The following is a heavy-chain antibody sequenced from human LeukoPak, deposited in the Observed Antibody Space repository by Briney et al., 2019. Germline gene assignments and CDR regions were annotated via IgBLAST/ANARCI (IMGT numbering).Heavy chain of an antibody. V-gene: IGHV3-30*04. D-gene: IGHD1-1*01. CDR1: GFTFSSYA. J-gene: IGHJ3*02. Sequence: PGGSLRLSCVASGFTFSSYAMHWVRQAPGKGLEWVAVISYDGSYMSYADSVKGRFTISRDNSKNTLYVQMNSLRAENTAVYYCARGQYWRVQRHAFDIWGQGTMVTVSS. CDR3: ARGQYWRVQRHAFDI. CDR2: ISYDGSYM.